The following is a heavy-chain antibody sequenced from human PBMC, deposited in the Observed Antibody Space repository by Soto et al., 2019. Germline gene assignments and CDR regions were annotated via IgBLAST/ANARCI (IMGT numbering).Heavy chain of an antibody. CDR3: ATEKYGAGRVGVYF. D-gene: IGHD1-26*01. CDR1: GGTSTIYT. CDR2: IVPLLGVT. J-gene: IGHJ4*02. Sequence: QVPLVQSGAEVKKPGSSMKVSCEASGGTSTIYTITWVRQAPGQGLEWMGRIVPLLGVTNYARNFQGRVTINAAPSTGTVYMELSSLRFEDTAVYYCATEKYGAGRVGVYFWGQGTQVTVSS. V-gene: IGHV1-69*08.